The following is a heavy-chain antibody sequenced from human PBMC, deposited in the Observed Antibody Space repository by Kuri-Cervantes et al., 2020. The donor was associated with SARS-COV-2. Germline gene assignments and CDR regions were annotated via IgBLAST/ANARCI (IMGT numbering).Heavy chain of an antibody. Sequence: GESLKISCAACGFTFSSYDMHWVRQATGKGLEWVSAIGTAGDTYYPGSVKGQFTISRDNAKNSLYLQMNSLRAEDTAVYYCASYSERAMDVWGKGTTVTVSS. V-gene: IGHV3-13*03. CDR3: ASYSERAMDV. CDR2: IGTAGDT. D-gene: IGHD6-13*01. CDR1: GFTFSSYD. J-gene: IGHJ6*04.